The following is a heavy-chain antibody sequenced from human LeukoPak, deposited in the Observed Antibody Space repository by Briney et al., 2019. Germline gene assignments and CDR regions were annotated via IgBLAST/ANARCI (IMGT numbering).Heavy chain of an antibody. V-gene: IGHV3-7*04. CDR1: GFTFSSSS. CDR3: AGTLMVPSDY. CDR2: IKHDGSEK. J-gene: IGHJ4*02. Sequence: GGSLRLSCTASGFTFSSSSMNWVRQAPGKGLEWVANIKHDGSEKYYVDSVRGRLTISRDNAKNSLYLQMNSLRVEDTAVYYCAGTLMVPSDYWGQGTLVTVSS. D-gene: IGHD3-10*01.